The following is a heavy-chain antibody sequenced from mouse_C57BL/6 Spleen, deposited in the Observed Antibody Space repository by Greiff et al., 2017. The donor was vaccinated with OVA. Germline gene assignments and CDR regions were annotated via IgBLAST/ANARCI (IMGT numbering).Heavy chain of an antibody. D-gene: IGHD2-3*01. CDR2: IDPSDSYS. CDR3: ARSALYDGNYAMDY. Sequence: QVQLQQPGAELVRPGTSVKLSCKASGYTFPSYWMHWVKQRPGQGLEWIGVIDPSDSYSTYNQKFKGKATLTVDTSSSTAYMQLSSLTSEDSSVYYCARSALYDGNYAMDYWGQGTSVTVSS. V-gene: IGHV1-59*01. CDR1: GYTFPSYW. J-gene: IGHJ4*01.